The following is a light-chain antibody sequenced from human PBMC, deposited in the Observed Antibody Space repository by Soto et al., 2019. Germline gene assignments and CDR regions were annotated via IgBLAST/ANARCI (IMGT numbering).Light chain of an antibody. J-gene: IGKJ1*01. CDR3: QQYGGSPRT. V-gene: IGKV3-20*01. CDR1: QSITGSY. Sequence: EIVLTQSPGPLSLSPGERATLSCRASQSITGSYLAWYQQKPGQAPRLLIYGASSRATGIPDRFSGSESGTDFTLTIARLEPEDFALYYCQQYGGSPRTFGQGTRVE. CDR2: GAS.